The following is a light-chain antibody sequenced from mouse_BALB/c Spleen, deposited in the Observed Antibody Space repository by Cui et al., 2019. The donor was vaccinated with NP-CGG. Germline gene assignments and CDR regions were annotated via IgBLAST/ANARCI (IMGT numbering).Light chain of an antibody. V-gene: IGLV1*01. CDR3: ALWYSNHWV. J-gene: IGLJ1*01. CDR2: SSN. Sequence: QSVVTQESALTTSPGEIVTLTCRSSTGAVTTSNSPTSVQHNPDPLFPGLIVSSNNRAPGVPARFSGSLIGDKAALTITGAQTEDEAIYFCALWYSNHWVFGGGTKLTVL. CDR1: TGAVTTSNS.